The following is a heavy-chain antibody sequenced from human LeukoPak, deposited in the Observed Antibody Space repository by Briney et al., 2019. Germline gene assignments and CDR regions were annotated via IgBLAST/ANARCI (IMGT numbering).Heavy chain of an antibody. V-gene: IGHV3-21*01. CDR2: ISSSSSYI. D-gene: IGHD6-25*01. CDR3: ATYPAAGDY. Sequence: GGSLRLSCAASGFTFSSYAMSWVRQAPGKGLEWVSSISSSSSYIYYADSVKGRFTISRDNAKNSLYLQMNSLRAEDTAVYYCATYPAAGDYWGQGTLVTVSS. CDR1: GFTFSSYA. J-gene: IGHJ4*02.